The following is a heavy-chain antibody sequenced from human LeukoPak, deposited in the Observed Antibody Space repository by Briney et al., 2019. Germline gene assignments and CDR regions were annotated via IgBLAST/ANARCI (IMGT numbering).Heavy chain of an antibody. CDR2: IYYSGST. CDR1: GGSISSSSYY. J-gene: IGHJ3*02. Sequence: SETLSLTCTVSGGSISSSSYYWGWIRQPPGKGLEWIGSIYYSGSTYYNPSLKSRVTISVDTSKNQFSLKLSSVTAADTAVYYCARGGGSQRAFDIWGQGTMVTVSS. CDR3: ARGGGSQRAFDI. V-gene: IGHV4-39*07. D-gene: IGHD1-26*01.